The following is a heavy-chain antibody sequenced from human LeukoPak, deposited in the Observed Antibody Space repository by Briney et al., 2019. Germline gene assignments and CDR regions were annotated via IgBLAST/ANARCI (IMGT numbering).Heavy chain of an antibody. V-gene: IGHV3-15*01. CDR2: IKSKTDGGTT. CDR1: GFTFSNAW. Sequence: GGSLRLSCAASGFTFSNAWMGWVRQAPGKGLEWVGRIKSKTDGGTTDYAAPVKGRSTISRDDSKNTLYLQMNSLKTEDTAVYYCTTGSIVVVTANVYWGQGTLVTVSS. CDR3: TTGSIVVVTANVY. J-gene: IGHJ4*02. D-gene: IGHD2-21*02.